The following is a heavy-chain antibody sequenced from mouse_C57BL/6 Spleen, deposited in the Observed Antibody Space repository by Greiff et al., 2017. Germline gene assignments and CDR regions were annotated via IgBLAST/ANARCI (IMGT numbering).Heavy chain of an antibody. Sequence: QVQLQQSGAELVRPGASVTLSCKASGYTFTDYEMHWVKQTPVHGLEWIGAIDPETGGTAYNQKFKGKAILTADKSSSTAYMELRSLTSEDSAVYYCTRWTTVVATSYYFDYWGQGTTLTVSS. D-gene: IGHD1-1*01. V-gene: IGHV1-15*01. J-gene: IGHJ2*01. CDR3: TRWTTVVATSYYFDY. CDR2: IDPETGGT. CDR1: GYTFTDYE.